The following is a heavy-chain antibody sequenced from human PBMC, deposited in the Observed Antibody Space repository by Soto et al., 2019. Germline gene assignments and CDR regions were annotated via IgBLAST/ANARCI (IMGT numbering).Heavy chain of an antibody. J-gene: IGHJ4*01. Sequence: SETLSLTCTVSGGSISSSSYYWGWILHPPGKGLEWIGSIYYSGSTYYNPSLKSRVTISVDTSKNQFSLKLSSVTAADTAVYYCARLRSRAGDYLEYWGQGTIVTSSS. V-gene: IGHV4-39*01. D-gene: IGHD4-17*01. CDR1: GGSISSSSYY. CDR3: ARLRSRAGDYLEY. CDR2: IYYSGST.